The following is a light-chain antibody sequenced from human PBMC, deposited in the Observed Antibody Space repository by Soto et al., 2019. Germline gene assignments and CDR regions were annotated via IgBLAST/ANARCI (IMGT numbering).Light chain of an antibody. CDR3: SSYTSSATLV. V-gene: IGLV2-14*01. CDR2: DVT. J-gene: IGLJ2*01. Sequence: QSALAQPASVSGSPGQSITISCTGTSSDVGGYNYVSWYQQNPGKVPKLMIYDVTYRPSGVSNRFSGSKSGNMASLTISGLQAEDEADYYCSSYTSSATLVFGGGTKLPVL. CDR1: SSDVGGYNY.